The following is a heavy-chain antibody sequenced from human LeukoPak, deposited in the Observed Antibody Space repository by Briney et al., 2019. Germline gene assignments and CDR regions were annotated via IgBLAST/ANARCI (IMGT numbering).Heavy chain of an antibody. CDR3: AREGGLNHFDY. CDR2: ISSSSSTI. Sequence: GGSLRLSCAASGFTFSSYSMNWVRQAAGKGLEWVSYISSSSSTIYYADSVKGRFTISRDNAKNSLYLQMNSLRAEDTAVYYCAREGGLNHFDYWGQGTLVTVSS. CDR1: GFTFSSYS. D-gene: IGHD1-14*01. V-gene: IGHV3-48*01. J-gene: IGHJ4*02.